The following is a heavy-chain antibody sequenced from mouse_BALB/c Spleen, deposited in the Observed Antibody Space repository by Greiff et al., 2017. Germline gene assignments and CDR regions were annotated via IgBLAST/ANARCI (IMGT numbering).Heavy chain of an antibody. D-gene: IGHD2-4*01. V-gene: IGHV5-6-4*01. CDR1: GFTFSSYT. CDR2: ISSGGSYT. J-gene: IGHJ4*01. CDR3: TREDYDYDRAMDY. Sequence: EVQVVESGGGLVKPGGSLKLSCAASGFTFSSYTMSWVRQTPEKRLEWVATISSGGSYTYYPDSVKGRFTISRDNAKNTLYLQMSSLKSEDTAMYYCTREDYDYDRAMDYWGQGTSVTVSS.